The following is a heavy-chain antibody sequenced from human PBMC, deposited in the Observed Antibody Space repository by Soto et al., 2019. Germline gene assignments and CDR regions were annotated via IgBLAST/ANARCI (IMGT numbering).Heavy chain of an antibody. CDR2: IKVDGSEK. J-gene: IGHJ4*02. Sequence: SLRLSCAASGFTFSSYWMSWVRQVPGKGLEWVANIKVDGSEKYCVDSVKGRFTISRDNAKNSLYLQMHSLRAEDTAVYYCARGAWYFVYWGQGALVTVAS. CDR1: GFTFSSYW. V-gene: IGHV3-7*04. CDR3: ARGAWYFVY.